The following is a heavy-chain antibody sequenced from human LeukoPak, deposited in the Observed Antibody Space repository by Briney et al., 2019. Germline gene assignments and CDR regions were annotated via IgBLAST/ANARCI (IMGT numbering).Heavy chain of an antibody. D-gene: IGHD1-26*01. V-gene: IGHV1-8*01. J-gene: IGHJ4*02. CDR1: GYTFTSYD. CDR3: ARGGYIVGATTSDYFDY. Sequence: ASVKASCTASGYTFTSYDINWVRQATGQGLEWMGWMNPNSGNTGYAQKFQGRVTMTRNTSISTAYMELSSLRSEDTAVYYCARGGYIVGATTSDYFDYWGQGTLVTVSS. CDR2: MNPNSGNT.